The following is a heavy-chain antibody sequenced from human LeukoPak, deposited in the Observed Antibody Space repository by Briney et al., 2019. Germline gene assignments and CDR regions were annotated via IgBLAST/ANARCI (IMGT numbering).Heavy chain of an antibody. CDR1: GYTFTDYY. Sequence: ASVKVSCKASGYTFTDYYMHWVRQAPGQGLEWMGWINPNSGGTNYAQKFQGRVTMTRDTSISTAYMELSRLRSDDTAVYYCARDAYCGGDCYALDYWGQGTLVTVSS. V-gene: IGHV1-2*02. D-gene: IGHD2-21*02. CDR3: ARDAYCGGDCYALDY. J-gene: IGHJ4*02. CDR2: INPNSGGT.